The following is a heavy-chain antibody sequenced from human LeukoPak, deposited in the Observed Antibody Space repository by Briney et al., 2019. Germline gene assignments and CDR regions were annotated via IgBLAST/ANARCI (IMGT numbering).Heavy chain of an antibody. V-gene: IGHV4-31*03. CDR1: GGSISSGGYY. Sequence: SETLSLTCTVSGGSISSGGYYWSWICQHPGKGLEWIGYIYYSGSTYYNPSLKSRVTISVDTSKNQFSLKLSSVTAADTAVYYCARFSSSFRRLVGYFDYWGQGTLVTVSS. J-gene: IGHJ4*02. D-gene: IGHD6-13*01. CDR3: ARFSSSFRRLVGYFDY. CDR2: IYYSGST.